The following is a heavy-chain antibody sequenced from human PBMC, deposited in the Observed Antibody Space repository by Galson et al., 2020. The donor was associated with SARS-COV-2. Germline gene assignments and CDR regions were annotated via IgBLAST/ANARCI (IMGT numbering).Heavy chain of an antibody. J-gene: IGHJ4*02. V-gene: IGHV4-59*01. CDR2: VSYNGNT. D-gene: IGHD3-22*01. Sequence: SETLSLTCTVSGGSISPYYWSWIRQPPGRGLEWIGYVSYNGNTNYNPSLKSRVTISVDTSKNQFSLRLSSATAADTAVYYCARAPSAQNLYDSNGYSTYYFDYWGQGTLVTVSS. CDR1: GGSISPYY. CDR3: ARAPSAQNLYDSNGYSTYYFDY.